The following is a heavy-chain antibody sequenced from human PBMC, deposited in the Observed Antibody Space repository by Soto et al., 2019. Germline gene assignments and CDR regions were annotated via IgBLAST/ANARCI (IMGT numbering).Heavy chain of an antibody. Sequence: EVQLVESGGGLVLAGGSLRLSCAASGFTFSRYWMYWVRQAPGKGLVWVSYIKGDGSGTTYADSAKGRFTISRDNARNTLYLQMNSLRAEDTSVYYCGRGGNAGTVDYWGQGTLVTVSS. V-gene: IGHV3-74*01. J-gene: IGHJ4*02. CDR2: IKGDGSGT. D-gene: IGHD2-2*01. CDR3: GRGGNAGTVDY. CDR1: GFTFSRYW.